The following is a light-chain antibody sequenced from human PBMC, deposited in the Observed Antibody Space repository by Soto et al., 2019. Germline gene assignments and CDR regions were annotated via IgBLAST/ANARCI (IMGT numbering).Light chain of an antibody. V-gene: IGLV1-51*01. J-gene: IGLJ2*01. CDR1: NSNVGGND. CDR3: GTSDTSMRAVV. Sequence: QSVLTQPPSVSAAPGQKVTISCSGSNSNVGGNDVSRYQHLPGTAPKLLIYDTNKRPPVIPHRFSGSRSGTSATLLVTAVQTGDEDDDYCGTSDTSMRAVVFGGGTKLTVL. CDR2: DTN.